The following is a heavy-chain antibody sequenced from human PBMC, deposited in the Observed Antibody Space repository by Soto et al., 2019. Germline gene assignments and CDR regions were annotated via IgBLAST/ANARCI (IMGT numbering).Heavy chain of an antibody. CDR2: IWYDGSDS. CDR1: GFTFGRHG. CDR3: ARFTVSLLSNS. Sequence: QVELVESGGGVVQPGRSLRLSCVGSGFTFGRHGMHWVRQAPGKGLEWMGYIWYDGSDSHCEDSVKGRFTISRDNSKNTVSLQMTVLAIEIPAVYYFARFTVSLLSNSWGLATLVIVSS. J-gene: IGHJ4*02. D-gene: IGHD3-10*01. V-gene: IGHV3-33*01.